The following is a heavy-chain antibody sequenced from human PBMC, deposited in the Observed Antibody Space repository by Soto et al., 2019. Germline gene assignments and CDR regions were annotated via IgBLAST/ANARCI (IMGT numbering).Heavy chain of an antibody. CDR3: AKDSGMGYCTNGVCYSFDY. Sequence: HPGGSLRLSCAASGFTFSSYAMSWVRQAPGKGLEWVSAISGSGGSTYYADSVKGRFTISRDNSKNTLYLQMNSLRAEDTAVYYCAKDSGMGYCTNGVCYSFDYWGQGTLVTVSS. D-gene: IGHD2-8*01. CDR2: ISGSGGST. J-gene: IGHJ4*02. V-gene: IGHV3-23*01. CDR1: GFTFSSYA.